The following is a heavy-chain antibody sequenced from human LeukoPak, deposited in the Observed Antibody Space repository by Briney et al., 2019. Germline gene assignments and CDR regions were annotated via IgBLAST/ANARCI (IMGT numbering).Heavy chain of an antibody. V-gene: IGHV3-7*01. CDR3: ARGGGGY. D-gene: IGHD3-16*01. CDR1: GYTFSSYW. J-gene: IGHJ4*02. CDR2: IKQDGSEE. Sequence: GGSLRLSCAASGYTFSSYWMSWVRQAPGKGLEWVANIKQDGSEECYVDSVKGRLTISRDNAKNALYLQMNSLRAEDTAVYYCARGGGGYWGQGTLVTVSS.